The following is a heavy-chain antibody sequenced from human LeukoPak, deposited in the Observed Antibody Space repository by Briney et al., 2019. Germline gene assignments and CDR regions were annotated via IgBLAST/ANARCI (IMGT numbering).Heavy chain of an antibody. V-gene: IGHV4-4*02. CDR1: GGSITTANF. Sequence: PSETLSLTCGVSGGSITTANFWSWVRQPPGGGLEWIGEISLRGRTQYNPSLKSRVNISIDESKNHLYLSAASVPAADTAAYYFSRESWPYCPFGHWGQGTLVAVTS. D-gene: IGHD1-26*01. CDR2: ISLRGRT. CDR3: SRESWPYCPFGH. J-gene: IGHJ5*02.